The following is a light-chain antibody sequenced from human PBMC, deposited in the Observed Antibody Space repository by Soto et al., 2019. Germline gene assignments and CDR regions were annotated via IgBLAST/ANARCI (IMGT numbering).Light chain of an antibody. Sequence: EIVVTQSPGTLSLSPGERATLSCRASQSVSSSYLAWYQQNRGQAPRLLIYGASSRAPGIPDRFGGIGSGTDFTLTISRLEPEDFAVYYCQQYGSSRWTLGQGTKVEIK. V-gene: IGKV3-20*01. CDR2: GAS. CDR3: QQYGSSRWT. J-gene: IGKJ1*01. CDR1: QSVSSSY.